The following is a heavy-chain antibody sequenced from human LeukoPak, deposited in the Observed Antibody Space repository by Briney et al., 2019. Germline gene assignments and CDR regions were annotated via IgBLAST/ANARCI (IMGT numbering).Heavy chain of an antibody. Sequence: PGGSLRLSCAASGFTFSSYAMHWVRQAPGKGLEWVAVISYDGSNKYYADSVKGRFTISRDNSKNTLYLQMNSLRAEDTAVYYCARARRGYRNYYYYGMGVWGQGTTVTVSS. CDR3: ARARRGYRNYYYYGMGV. D-gene: IGHD5-18*01. CDR1: GFTFSSYA. CDR2: ISYDGSNK. V-gene: IGHV3-30-3*01. J-gene: IGHJ6*02.